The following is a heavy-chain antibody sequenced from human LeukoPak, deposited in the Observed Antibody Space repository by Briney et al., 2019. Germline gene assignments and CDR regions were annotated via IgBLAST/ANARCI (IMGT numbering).Heavy chain of an antibody. CDR2: INPSGGST. CDR1: GYTFTSYY. Sequence: GASVKVSCKASGYTFTSYYMHWVRQAPGQGLEWMGIINPSGGSTNYAQKLQGRVTMTTDTSTSTAYMELRSLRSDDTAVYYCAVSGSYHGGMDVRGKGTTVTVSS. CDR3: AVSGSYHGGMDV. V-gene: IGHV1-46*01. J-gene: IGHJ6*03. D-gene: IGHD3-16*02.